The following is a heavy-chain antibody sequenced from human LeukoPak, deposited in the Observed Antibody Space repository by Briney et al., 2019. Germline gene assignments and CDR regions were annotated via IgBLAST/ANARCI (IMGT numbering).Heavy chain of an antibody. V-gene: IGHV3-7*01. CDR2: IKQDGSEK. CDR3: ARYTFGGVIVIDY. J-gene: IGHJ4*02. CDR1: GFTFSSYW. Sequence: GGSLRLSCAASGFTFSSYWMSWVRQAPGKGLEWVANIKQDGSEKYYVDSVKGRFTISGDNAKNSLYLQMNSLRAEDTAVYYCARYTFGGVIVIDYWGQGTLVTVSS. D-gene: IGHD3-16*02.